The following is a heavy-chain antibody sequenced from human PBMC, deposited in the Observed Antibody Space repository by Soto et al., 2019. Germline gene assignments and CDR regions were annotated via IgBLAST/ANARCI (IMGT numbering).Heavy chain of an antibody. CDR1: GFSLSTTGVG. Sequence: QITLKESGPTLVKPTQTLTLTCTFSGFSLSTTGVGVGWIRQPPGKALEWLTLLYWDDDKRSSPSLKSRLTITKDTSQNQVVLTMTNMDPVDTGTYYCARSANSYGSYSFDYWGQGTLVTVSS. J-gene: IGHJ4*02. CDR3: ARSANSYGSYSFDY. CDR2: LYWDDDK. V-gene: IGHV2-5*02. D-gene: IGHD5-18*01.